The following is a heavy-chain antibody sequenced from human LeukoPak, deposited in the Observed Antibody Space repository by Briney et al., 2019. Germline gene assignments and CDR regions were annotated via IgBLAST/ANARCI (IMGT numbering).Heavy chain of an antibody. CDR3: AKGHRYCTSGNCNSAVDY. Sequence: GGSPRLSCAASGFTFSSYEMNWVRQAPGKGLEWVSYISSSGSTIYYADSVKGRFTISRDNSKNTLYLQMNSLGAEDTAVYYCAKGHRYCTSGNCNSAVDYWGQGTLVTVSS. D-gene: IGHD2-15*01. CDR2: ISSSGSTI. J-gene: IGHJ4*02. CDR1: GFTFSSYE. V-gene: IGHV3-48*03.